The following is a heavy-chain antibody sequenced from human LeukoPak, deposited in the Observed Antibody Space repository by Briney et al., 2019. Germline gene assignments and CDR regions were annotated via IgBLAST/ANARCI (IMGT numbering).Heavy chain of an antibody. Sequence: PGGSLRLSCAASGFTFSSYALSWVRQAPGKGLEWVSAISDSGGSTYYADSVKGRFTISRDNSKNTLYLQMNSLRADDTAVYYCAKLTPPLDYSDPDFDYWGQGTLVTVSS. CDR3: AKLTPPLDYSDPDFDY. J-gene: IGHJ4*02. CDR1: GFTFSSYA. V-gene: IGHV3-23*01. CDR2: ISDSGGST. D-gene: IGHD4-17*01.